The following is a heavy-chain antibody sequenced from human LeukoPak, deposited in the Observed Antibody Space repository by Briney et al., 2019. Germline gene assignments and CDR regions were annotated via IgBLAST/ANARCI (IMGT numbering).Heavy chain of an antibody. V-gene: IGHV3-21*01. CDR1: VFTFDDYA. Sequence: GGSLRLSCAASVFTFDDYAMHWVRQAPGKGLDGVSFIDSSIAYIYYAESVKDRLNISRDNAKNSLYLQMNRLRAEETAVYYCARDTSQSNTVTYFDYWGQGTLVTVSS. D-gene: IGHD4-11*01. CDR2: IDSSIAYI. J-gene: IGHJ4*02. CDR3: ARDTSQSNTVTYFDY.